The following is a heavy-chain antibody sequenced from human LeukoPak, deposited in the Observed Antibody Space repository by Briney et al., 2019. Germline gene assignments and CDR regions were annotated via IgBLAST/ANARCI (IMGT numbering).Heavy chain of an antibody. V-gene: IGHV1-2*02. CDR1: GYTFTGYY. J-gene: IGHJ6*03. D-gene: IGHD5-12*01. CDR2: INPNSGGT. Sequence: GASVKVSFKASGYTFTGYYMHWVRQAPGQGLEWMGWINPNSGGTNYAQKFQGRVTMTRDTSISKAYMELSRLRSDDTAVYYCARAKWLRRFREKNYYYYYMDVWGKGTTVTVSS. CDR3: ARAKWLRRFREKNYYYYYMDV.